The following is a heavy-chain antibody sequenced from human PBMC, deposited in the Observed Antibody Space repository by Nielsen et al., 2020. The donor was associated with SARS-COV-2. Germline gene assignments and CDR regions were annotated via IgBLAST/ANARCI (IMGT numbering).Heavy chain of an antibody. V-gene: IGHV3-20*01. CDR1: GFTFENYG. J-gene: IGHJ4*02. CDR3: AKDVWSGAHQIGPDY. Sequence: GESLKISCAASGFTFENYGMSWVRQAPGKGLEWVSGINWNGGSTAYADSAKGRFTISRDNSKNTVYLQMNSLRAEDTAVYHCAKDVWSGAHQIGPDYWGQGTLVTVSS. CDR2: INWNGGST. D-gene: IGHD3-3*01.